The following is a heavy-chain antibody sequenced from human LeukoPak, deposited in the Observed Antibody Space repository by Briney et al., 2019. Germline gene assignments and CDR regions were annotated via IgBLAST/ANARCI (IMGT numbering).Heavy chain of an antibody. V-gene: IGHV5-51*01. CDR2: IYPGDSDT. CDR1: GYSFTSYW. CDR3: ATGKEYYYDSSGYPKFFDY. Sequence: GGSLQISCKGSGYSFTSYWIGWVRQMPGKGLEWMGIIYPGDSDTRYSPSFQGQVTISADKSISTAYLQWSSLKASDTAMYYCATGKEYYYDSSGYPKFFDYWGQGTLVTVSS. D-gene: IGHD3-22*01. J-gene: IGHJ4*02.